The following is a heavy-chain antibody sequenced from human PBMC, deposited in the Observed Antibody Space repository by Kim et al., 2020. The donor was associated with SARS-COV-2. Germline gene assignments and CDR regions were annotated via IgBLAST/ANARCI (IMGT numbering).Heavy chain of an antibody. J-gene: IGHJ6*02. V-gene: IGHV7-4-1*02. D-gene: IGHD6-13*01. Sequence: ASVKVSCKASGYTFTSHAMNWVRQAPGQGLEWMGWINTNTGNPTYAQDFTGRFVFSLDTSVSAAYLQISSLKAEDTADYYCARGLYSGTWNYGMDVWGQGTAVTVSS. CDR2: INTNTGNP. CDR3: ARGLYSGTWNYGMDV. CDR1: GYTFTSHA.